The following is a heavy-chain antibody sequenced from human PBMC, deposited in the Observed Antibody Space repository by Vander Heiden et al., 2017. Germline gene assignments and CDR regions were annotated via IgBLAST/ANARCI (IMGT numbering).Heavy chain of an antibody. CDR2: IWYDESKT. Sequence: QPVESGGGVVQPGTSLRLSCSASGFTFRLDGMPWVRQATGKGLEWVAVIWYDESKTYYEDSVKGRFTISRDNFKDTLYLEMNSLRAEDSAVYWCARGGSHTHTDGFSFWGQGTMVSVS. V-gene: IGHV3-33*01. D-gene: IGHD1-26*01. CDR3: ARGGSHTHTDGFSF. J-gene: IGHJ3*01. CDR1: GFTFRLDG.